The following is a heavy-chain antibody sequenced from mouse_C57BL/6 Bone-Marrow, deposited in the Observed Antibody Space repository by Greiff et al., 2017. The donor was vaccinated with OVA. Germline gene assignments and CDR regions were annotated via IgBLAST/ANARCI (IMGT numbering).Heavy chain of an antibody. CDR3: ARSRWLLGYAMDY. Sequence: VQLQQSGAELARPGASVTLSCKASGYTFTSYGISWVKQRTGQGLEWIGEIYPRSGNTYYNEKFKGKATLTADKSSSTAYMELRSLTSEDSAVYFCARSRWLLGYAMDYWGQGTSVTVSS. CDR1: GYTFTSYG. CDR2: IYPRSGNT. V-gene: IGHV1-81*01. J-gene: IGHJ4*01. D-gene: IGHD2-3*01.